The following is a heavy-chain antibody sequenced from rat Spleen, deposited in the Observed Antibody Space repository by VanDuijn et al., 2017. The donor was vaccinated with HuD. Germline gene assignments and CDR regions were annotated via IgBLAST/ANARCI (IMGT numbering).Heavy chain of an antibody. Sequence: EVQLVESGGGLVQPGRSLKLSCAASGFTFSDYNMAWVRQAPKKGLEWVATISYDGSSTYYRDSVKGRFTISRDNAKSTLYLQMNSLRSEDTATYYCAKETGYNSYFDYWGQGVMVTASS. CDR2: ISYDGSST. CDR3: AKETGYNSYFDY. D-gene: IGHD1-4*01. CDR1: GFTFSDYN. J-gene: IGHJ2*01. V-gene: IGHV5-7*01.